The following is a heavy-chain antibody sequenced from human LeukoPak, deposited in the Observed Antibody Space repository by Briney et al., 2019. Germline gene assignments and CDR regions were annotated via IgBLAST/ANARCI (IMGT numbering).Heavy chain of an antibody. CDR1: GFTFDDYA. Sequence: GGSLRLSCAASGFTFDDYAMHWVRQAPGQGLEWVSLISWDGGSTYYADSVKGRFTISRDNSKNSLYLQMNSLRAEDTAVYYCARDRTQDEFDYWGQGTLVTVSS. CDR2: ISWDGGST. D-gene: IGHD1-14*01. CDR3: ARDRTQDEFDY. V-gene: IGHV3-43D*03. J-gene: IGHJ4*02.